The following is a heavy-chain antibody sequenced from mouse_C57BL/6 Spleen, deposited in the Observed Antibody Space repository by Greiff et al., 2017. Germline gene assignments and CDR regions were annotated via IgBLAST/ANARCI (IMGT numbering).Heavy chain of an antibody. Sequence: QVQLKQPGAELVKPGASVKLSCKASGYTFTSYWMQWVKQRPGQGLEWIGEIEPSDSYTNYNQKFKGKATLTVDTSSSTAYMQLSSLTSEDSAVDYCARRGNYDAMDYWGQGTSVTVSS. J-gene: IGHJ4*01. CDR3: ARRGNYDAMDY. CDR1: GYTFTSYW. D-gene: IGHD2-1*01. CDR2: IEPSDSYT. V-gene: IGHV1-50*01.